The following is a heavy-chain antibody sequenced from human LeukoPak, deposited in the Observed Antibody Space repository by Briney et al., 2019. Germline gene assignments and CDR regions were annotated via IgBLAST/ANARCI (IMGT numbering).Heavy chain of an antibody. Sequence: PSETLSLTCAVSGGSISGNYWSWIRQPARKGLEWIGRIYSSGSTNYNPSLKSRVTMLVDTSKNQFSLKLSSVTAADTAVYYCARGTVGAPDWGQGTLVTVSS. CDR1: GGSISGNY. D-gene: IGHD1-26*01. V-gene: IGHV4-4*07. J-gene: IGHJ1*01. CDR2: IYSSGST. CDR3: ARGTVGAPD.